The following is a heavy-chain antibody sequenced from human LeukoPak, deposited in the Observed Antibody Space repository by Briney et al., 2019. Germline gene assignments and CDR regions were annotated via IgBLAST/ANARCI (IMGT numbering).Heavy chain of an antibody. J-gene: IGHJ4*02. CDR2: IIGGAGST. V-gene: IGHV3-23*01. CDR1: GFTFSSYG. CDR3: AHGAMYQLDY. Sequence: GGSLRLSCAASGFTFSSYGMSWVRQAPGKGLEWVSGIIGGAGSTYYADSVKGRFTISGDNSKNTLFLQMNSLRAEDTAVYYCAHGAMYQLDYWGQGTLVTVSS. D-gene: IGHD2-2*01.